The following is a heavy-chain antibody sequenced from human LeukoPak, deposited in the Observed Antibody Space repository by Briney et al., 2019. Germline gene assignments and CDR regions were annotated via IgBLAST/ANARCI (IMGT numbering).Heavy chain of an antibody. D-gene: IGHD3-10*01. CDR3: ARGLRSGGLLWFREFMPPGIGHNYYYYYMDV. Sequence: ASVTVSCKASGYTFTSYDINWVRQATGQGLEWMGWMNPNSGNTGYAQKFQGRVTMTRNTSISTAYMELSSLRSEDTAVYYCARGLRSGGLLWFREFMPPGIGHNYYYYYMDVWGKGTTVTVSS. CDR2: MNPNSGNT. J-gene: IGHJ6*03. CDR1: GYTFTSYD. V-gene: IGHV1-8*01.